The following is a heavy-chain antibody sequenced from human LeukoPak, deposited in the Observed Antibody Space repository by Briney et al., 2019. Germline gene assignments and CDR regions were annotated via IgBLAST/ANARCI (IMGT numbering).Heavy chain of an antibody. D-gene: IGHD3-22*01. Sequence: SETLSLTCAVYGGSFSGYYWSWIRQPPGKGLEWIGEINHSGSTNYNPSLKSRVTISVDTSKNQFSLKLSSVTAADTAVYYCARPAYYYGSSGYLGPEDHWGQGTLVTVSS. CDR1: GGSFSGYY. CDR3: ARPAYYYGSSGYLGPEDH. V-gene: IGHV4-34*01. J-gene: IGHJ4*02. CDR2: INHSGST.